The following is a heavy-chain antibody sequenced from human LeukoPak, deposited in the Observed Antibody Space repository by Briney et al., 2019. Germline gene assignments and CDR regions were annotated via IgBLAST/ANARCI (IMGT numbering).Heavy chain of an antibody. Sequence: PGGSLRLSCAASGLTFSSQAMTWVRQAPGKGLEWVSAISGSGDHIYYADSVKGRFTISRDNSKNTLYLQMNSLRAEDTAVYYCASHWDYFDYWGQGTLVTVSS. D-gene: IGHD7-27*01. CDR1: GLTFSSQA. V-gene: IGHV3-23*01. CDR2: ISGSGDHI. CDR3: ASHWDYFDY. J-gene: IGHJ4*02.